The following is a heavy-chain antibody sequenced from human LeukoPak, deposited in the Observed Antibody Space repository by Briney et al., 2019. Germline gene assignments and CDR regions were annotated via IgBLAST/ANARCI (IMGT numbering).Heavy chain of an antibody. D-gene: IGHD6-13*01. Sequence: SETLSLTCTVSGGSISSSSYYWGWIRQPPWKGLEWIGSIYYSGSTYYNPSLKSRVTISIDTSKNQFSLKLSSVTAADTAVYFRARVAAAGNYYFDYWGQGTLVTVSS. CDR1: GGSISSSSYY. CDR3: ARVAAAGNYYFDY. J-gene: IGHJ4*02. CDR2: IYYSGST. V-gene: IGHV4-39*07.